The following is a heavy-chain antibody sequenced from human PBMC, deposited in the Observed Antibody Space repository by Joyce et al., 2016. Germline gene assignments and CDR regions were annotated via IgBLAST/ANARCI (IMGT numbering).Heavy chain of an antibody. Sequence: PFSNYGISWVRQAPGQGLEWMGRISVYDENTNYAQKFQGRVTMTTDSSTSTAYMELRSLRSDDTAVYYCAREDDWAVSGRNYYYGMDVWGQGTTVTVSS. CDR1: PFSNYG. CDR3: AREDDWAVSGRNYYYGMDV. J-gene: IGHJ6*02. D-gene: IGHD6-19*01. V-gene: IGHV1-18*01. CDR2: ISVYDENT.